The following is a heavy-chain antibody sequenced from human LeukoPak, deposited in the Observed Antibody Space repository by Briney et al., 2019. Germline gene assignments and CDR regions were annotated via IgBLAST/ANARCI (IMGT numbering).Heavy chain of an antibody. D-gene: IGHD2-15*01. CDR3: ARDLAYCSGGSCYDY. V-gene: IGHV3-66*01. CDR2: IYSGGST. CDR1: GFTFSSYA. Sequence: GGSLRLSCVASGFTFSSYAMSWVRQAPGKGLEWVSVIYSGGSTYYADSVKGRFTISRDNSKNTLYLQMNSLRAEDTAVYYCARDLAYCSGGSCYDYWGQGTLVTVSS. J-gene: IGHJ4*02.